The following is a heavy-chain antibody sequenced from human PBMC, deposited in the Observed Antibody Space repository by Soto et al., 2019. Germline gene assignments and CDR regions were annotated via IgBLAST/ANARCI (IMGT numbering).Heavy chain of an antibody. CDR1: GFTFSSYS. D-gene: IGHD3-22*01. Sequence: GGSLRLSCAASGFTFSSYSMNWVRQAPGKGLEWVSYISSSSSTIYYADSVKGRFTISRDNAKNSLYLQMNSLRDEDTAVYYCARDTIHKQDSSGYYRPDAFDIWGQRTMVTVSS. CDR3: ARDTIHKQDSSGYYRPDAFDI. J-gene: IGHJ3*02. CDR2: ISSSSSTI. V-gene: IGHV3-48*02.